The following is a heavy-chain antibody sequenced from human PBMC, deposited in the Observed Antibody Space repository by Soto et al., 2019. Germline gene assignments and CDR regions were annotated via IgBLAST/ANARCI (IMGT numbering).Heavy chain of an antibody. J-gene: IGHJ4*02. CDR1: GGSISSSNSY. Sequence: SETLSLTCTVSGGSISSSNSYWGWIRQPPGKGLEWIASIYYSGNTYYNPPLKSRLTISVDTSKNQFSLKLSSVTAADTAMYYCARLGYSYGYDYWGQGTLVTVSS. D-gene: IGHD5-18*01. V-gene: IGHV4-39*01. CDR3: ARLGYSYGYDY. CDR2: IYYSGNT.